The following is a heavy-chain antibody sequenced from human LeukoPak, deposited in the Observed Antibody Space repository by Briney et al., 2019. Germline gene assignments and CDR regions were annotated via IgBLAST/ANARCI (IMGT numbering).Heavy chain of an antibody. J-gene: IGHJ6*03. Sequence: GGSLRLSCAASGFTFSNYAMSWVRQAPGKGLEWVSTISSSGDNTYYADSVKGRFTISRDNSKNTLYLQMNSLRAEDTAIYYCAKVGGYDILTGYHPHYHNYCMDVWGKGTTVTVSS. D-gene: IGHD3-9*01. CDR3: AKVGGYDILTGYHPHYHNYCMDV. V-gene: IGHV3-23*01. CDR2: ISSSGDNT. CDR1: GFTFSNYA.